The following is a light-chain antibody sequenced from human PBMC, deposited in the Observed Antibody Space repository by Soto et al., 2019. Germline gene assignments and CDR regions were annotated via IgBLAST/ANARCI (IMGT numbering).Light chain of an antibody. CDR1: SSNIGAGYD. J-gene: IGLJ3*02. V-gene: IGLV1-40*01. Sequence: QSVLTQPPSVSGAPGQRVTISCTESSSNIGAGYDVHWYQQLPGTAPKLLIYANSNRPSGVPDRFSGSKSGTSASLAITGSQAEDEADYYRQSYDSSLSAWVFGGGTQLTVL. CDR2: ANS. CDR3: QSYDSSLSAWV.